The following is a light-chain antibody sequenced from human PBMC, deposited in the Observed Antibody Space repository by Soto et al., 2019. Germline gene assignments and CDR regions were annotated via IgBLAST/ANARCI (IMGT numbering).Light chain of an antibody. CDR2: GAS. V-gene: IGKV3-20*01. J-gene: IGKJ2*01. Sequence: EIVLTQSPGTLSLSPGERATLSCRASQSVSSSYLDWYQQKPGQAPRLLIYGASSRATGIPGRFSGSGSGTDFTLTISRLEPEDFAVYYCQQYGSSPGTFGQGTKLEIK. CDR3: QQYGSSPGT. CDR1: QSVSSSY.